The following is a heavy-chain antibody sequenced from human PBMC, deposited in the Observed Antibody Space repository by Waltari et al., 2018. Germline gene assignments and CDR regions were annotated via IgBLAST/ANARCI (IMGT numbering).Heavy chain of an antibody. J-gene: IGHJ4*02. D-gene: IGHD3-3*01. Sequence: QVQLQQWGAGLLKPSETLSLTCAVYGGSFSGYYWSWIRQPPGKGLEWIGEINHSGRTNSTPSLKSRVTISVDTSKNQFSLKLSSVTAADTAVYYCARGRSYDFWSGYLNWGQGTLVTVSS. CDR2: INHSGRT. V-gene: IGHV4-34*01. CDR3: ARGRSYDFWSGYLN. CDR1: GGSFSGYY.